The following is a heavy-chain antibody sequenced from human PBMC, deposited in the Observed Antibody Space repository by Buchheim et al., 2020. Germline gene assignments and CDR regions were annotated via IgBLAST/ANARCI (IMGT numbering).Heavy chain of an antibody. Sequence: QVQLVQSGAGVKKPGASVKVSCKVSGYTFSTYYMHWVRQAPGQGPEWMGLINSSGGSASYAQKFQGRVTMTRDTSTRIVYMELSSLRSEDTAVYYCARGYSYGSSYFDYWGQGTL. V-gene: IGHV1-46*01. CDR2: INSSGGSA. D-gene: IGHD5-12*01. CDR1: GYTFSTYY. J-gene: IGHJ4*02. CDR3: ARGYSYGSSYFDY.